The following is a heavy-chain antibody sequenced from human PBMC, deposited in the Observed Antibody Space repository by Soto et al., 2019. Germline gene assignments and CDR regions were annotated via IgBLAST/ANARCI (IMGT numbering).Heavy chain of an antibody. J-gene: IGHJ3*02. CDR2: ISGSGSTT. CDR3: AKNGGSGWWDDAFDI. D-gene: IGHD6-19*01. Sequence: EVQLLDSGGGLVQPGGSLRLCCAASGSTFSRFAISWVRQAPGKGLEWVSAISGSGSTTFYTGSMKGRFTISRDNSKNTLYLQMNSLRAEDTAVYYCAKNGGSGWWDDAFDIWGQGTMVTVSS. CDR1: GSTFSRFA. V-gene: IGHV3-23*01.